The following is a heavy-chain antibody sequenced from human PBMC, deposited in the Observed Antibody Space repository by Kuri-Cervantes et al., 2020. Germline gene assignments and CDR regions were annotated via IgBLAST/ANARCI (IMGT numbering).Heavy chain of an antibody. V-gene: IGHV1-2*04. CDR3: ARGAGAMVRGVIPWYFDL. CDR2: INPNSGGT. CDR1: GYTFTSYA. J-gene: IGHJ2*01. D-gene: IGHD3-10*01. Sequence: ASVKVSCKASGYTFTSYAMHWVRQAPGQGLEWMGWINPNSGGTNYAQKFQGWVTMTRDTSISTAYMELSRLRSDDTAVYYCARGAGAMVRGVIPWYFDLWGRGTLVTVSS.